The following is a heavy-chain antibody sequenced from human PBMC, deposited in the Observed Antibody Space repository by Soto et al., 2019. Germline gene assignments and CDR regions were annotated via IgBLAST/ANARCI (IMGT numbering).Heavy chain of an antibody. CDR2: ISGHNDNT. V-gene: IGHV1-18*01. J-gene: IGHJ4*02. CDR3: AREYCTSTSCYGVDY. D-gene: IGHD2-2*01. Sequence: ASVKVSCKASVDTFTTYGISWVRQAHGQGLEWMGWISGHNDNTKYAQKFQGRVIMTADTSTSTAYLELRTLTSDDTAVYYCAREYCTSTSCYGVDYWGQGTLVTVSS. CDR1: VDTFTTYG.